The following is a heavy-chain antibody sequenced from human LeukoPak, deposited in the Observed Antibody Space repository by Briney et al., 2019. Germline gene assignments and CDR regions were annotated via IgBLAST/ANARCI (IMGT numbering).Heavy chain of an antibody. CDR1: GYTFTNYY. J-gene: IGHJ4*02. CDR2: INPSGGST. Sequence: ASVKVSCKTSGYTFTNYYMHWVRQAPGQGLEWMGIINPSGGSTSYAQKFQGRVTMTRDTSTSTVYMELSSLRSEDTAVYYCARGIGRWDRGSYFDYWGQGTLVTVSS. D-gene: IGHD1-26*01. CDR3: ARGIGRWDRGSYFDY. V-gene: IGHV1-46*01.